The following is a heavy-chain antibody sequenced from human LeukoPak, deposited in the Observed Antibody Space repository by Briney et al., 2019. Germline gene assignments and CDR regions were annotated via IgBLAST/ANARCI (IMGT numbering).Heavy chain of an antibody. CDR2: IYYSGST. J-gene: IGHJ4*02. CDR3: ASLIYDFWSGYYLDY. D-gene: IGHD3-3*01. Sequence: SETLSLTCTVSGGSISSSSYFWGWIRQPPGKGLEWIGSIYYSGSTYYNPSLKSRVTISVDTSKNQFSLKLSSVTAADTAVYYCASLIYDFWSGYYLDYWGQGTLVTVSS. V-gene: IGHV4-39*01. CDR1: GGSISSSSYF.